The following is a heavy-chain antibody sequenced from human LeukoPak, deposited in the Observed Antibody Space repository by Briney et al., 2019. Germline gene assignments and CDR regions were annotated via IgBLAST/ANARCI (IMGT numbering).Heavy chain of an antibody. CDR3: ARDLRGDIVVVPAAPDY. Sequence: PGGSLRLSCAASGFTFSNYAMHWVRQAPGEGLEYVSPITYNGGSTYYANSVKGRFTISRDNSKNTLYPQMGSLRPEDTAVYYCARDLRGDIVVVPAAPDYWGQGTLVAVSS. CDR2: ITYNGGST. J-gene: IGHJ4*02. CDR1: GFTFSNYA. D-gene: IGHD2-2*01. V-gene: IGHV3-64*01.